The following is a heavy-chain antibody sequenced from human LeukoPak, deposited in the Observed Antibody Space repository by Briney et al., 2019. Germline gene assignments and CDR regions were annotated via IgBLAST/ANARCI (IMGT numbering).Heavy chain of an antibody. V-gene: IGHV1-2*02. D-gene: IGHD6-13*01. Sequence: ASVNVSCKASGYTFTDYYIHWVRQAPGQGPEWMGWINPKSGGTIYAQKFQGRVIMTSDTSISTAYVELRRLTSDDTAVYYCARGPTYSSSWYSWFDPWGQGTLVTVSS. J-gene: IGHJ5*02. CDR2: INPKSGGT. CDR3: ARGPTYSSSWYSWFDP. CDR1: GYTFTDYY.